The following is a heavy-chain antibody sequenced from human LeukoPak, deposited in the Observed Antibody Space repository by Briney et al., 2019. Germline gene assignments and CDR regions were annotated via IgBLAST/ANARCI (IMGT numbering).Heavy chain of an antibody. Sequence: GGSLRLSCAASGFTFSSYAMIWVRQAPGKGLEWVSAISGSGGSTYYADSVKGRFTISRDNSKNTLYLQMNSLRAEDTAVYYCARGGWLQSYYFDYWGQGTLVTVSS. CDR2: ISGSGGST. CDR3: ARGGWLQSYYFDY. V-gene: IGHV3-23*01. CDR1: GFTFSSYA. J-gene: IGHJ4*02. D-gene: IGHD5-24*01.